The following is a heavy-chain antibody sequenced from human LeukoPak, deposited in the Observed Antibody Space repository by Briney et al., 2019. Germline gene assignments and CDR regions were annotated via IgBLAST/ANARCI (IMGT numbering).Heavy chain of an antibody. J-gene: IGHJ4*02. D-gene: IGHD3-22*01. V-gene: IGHV4-34*01. CDR2: INHSGST. CDR3: ARGCSSTSCYVYYYDSSGLYYFDY. Sequence: PSETLSLTCAVYGGSFSGYYWSWLRQPPGKGLEWIGEINHSGSTNYNPSLKSRVTISVDTSKNQFSLKLSSVTAADTAVYYCARGCSSTSCYVYYYDSSGLYYFDYWGQGTLVTVSS. CDR1: GGSFSGYY.